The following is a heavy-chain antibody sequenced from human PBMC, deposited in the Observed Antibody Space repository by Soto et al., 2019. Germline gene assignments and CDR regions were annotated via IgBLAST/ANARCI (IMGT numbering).Heavy chain of an antibody. D-gene: IGHD4-17*01. V-gene: IGHV4-59*08. Sequence: SETLSLTCTVSGGSISSYYWSWIRQPPGKGLEWIGYIYYSGSTNYNPSLKSRVTISVDTSKNQFSLKLSSVTAADTAVYHCARRYGDYFDLWGQGTLVTVSS. J-gene: IGHJ4*02. CDR3: ARRYGDYFDL. CDR1: GGSISSYY. CDR2: IYYSGST.